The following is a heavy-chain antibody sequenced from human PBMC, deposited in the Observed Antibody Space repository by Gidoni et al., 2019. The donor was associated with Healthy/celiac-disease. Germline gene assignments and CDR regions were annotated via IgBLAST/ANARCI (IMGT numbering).Heavy chain of an antibody. D-gene: IGHD5-18*01. CDR2: IYYSGST. CDR3: ARKYSYGFGDRYFDY. J-gene: IGHJ4*02. V-gene: IGHV4-31*03. CDR1: GGSISRGGYY. Sequence: QVQLQESGPGLVKPSQTLSLTCTVSGGSISRGGYYWSWIRQHPGKGLEWIGYIYYSGSTYYNPSLKSRVTISVDTSKNQFSLKLSSVTAADTAVYYCARKYSYGFGDRYFDYWGQGTLVTVSS.